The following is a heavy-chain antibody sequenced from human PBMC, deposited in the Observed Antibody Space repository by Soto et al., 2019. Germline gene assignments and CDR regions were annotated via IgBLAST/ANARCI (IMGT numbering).Heavy chain of an antibody. CDR3: AKDLLGRGIVVVVAAPSDY. V-gene: IGHV3-23*01. CDR2: ISGSGGST. J-gene: IGHJ4*02. Sequence: EVQLLESGGGLVQPGGSLRLSCAASGFTFSSYAMSWVRQAPGKGLEWVSAISGSGGSTYYADSVKGRFTISRDNSKNTLYLQMNSLRAEDTAVYYCAKDLLGRGIVVVVAAPSDYWGQGTLVTVSS. D-gene: IGHD2-15*01. CDR1: GFTFSSYA.